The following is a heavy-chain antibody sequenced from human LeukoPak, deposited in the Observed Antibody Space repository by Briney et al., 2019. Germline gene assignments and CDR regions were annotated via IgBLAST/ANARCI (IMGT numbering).Heavy chain of an antibody. CDR3: ASSNISGSWLSTYYYYYMDV. CDR1: GYTFTGYY. V-gene: IGHV1-2*02. D-gene: IGHD6-13*01. Sequence: GASVKVSCKASGYTFTGYYMHWVRQAPGQGLEWMGWINPNSGGTNYAQKFQGRVTMTRDTSISTAYMELSRLRSDDTAVYYCASSNISGSWLSTYYYYYMDVWGKGTTVTISS. J-gene: IGHJ6*03. CDR2: INPNSGGT.